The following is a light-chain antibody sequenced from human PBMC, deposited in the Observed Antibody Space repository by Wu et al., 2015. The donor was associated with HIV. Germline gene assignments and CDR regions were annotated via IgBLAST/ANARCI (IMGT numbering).Light chain of an antibody. CDR2: GAS. CDR1: QNVLSDY. CDR3: QQHNNWPLT. Sequence: EIVLTQSPDTLSLSPGGRATLSCRASQNVLSDYFAWYQQKPGQAPRLLIYGASNRATGIPQRFSGSGSGTYFSLTISSLEPEDFAIYYCQQHNNWPLTFGQGTRLEIK. V-gene: IGKV3D-20*02. J-gene: IGKJ5*01.